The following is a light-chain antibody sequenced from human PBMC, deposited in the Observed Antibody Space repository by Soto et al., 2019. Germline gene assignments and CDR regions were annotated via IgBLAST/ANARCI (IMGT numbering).Light chain of an antibody. Sequence: EIVLTQSPGTLSLSPGERATLSCRASQSVSSSYLAWYQQKPGQAPRLLIYGASSRATGIPDRFSGSGSATAFTLTISSLEPEDFAVYYCQQYGSSPPYTFGQGTKLEIK. CDR3: QQYGSSPPYT. CDR1: QSVSSSY. V-gene: IGKV3-20*01. CDR2: GAS. J-gene: IGKJ2*01.